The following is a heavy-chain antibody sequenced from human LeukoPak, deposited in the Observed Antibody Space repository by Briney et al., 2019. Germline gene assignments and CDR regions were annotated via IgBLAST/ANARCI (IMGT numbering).Heavy chain of an antibody. CDR2: ISGSGDVT. J-gene: IGHJ3*02. Sequence: PGGSLRLSCTSSGFTFSSDAMTWVRQAPGKGLEWVSSISGSGDVTYYADSVRGRFSTSRDNSKNTLYLQMNSLRAEDTAVYYCAIRVAATPNGDAFDIWGQGTMVTVSS. D-gene: IGHD2-15*01. V-gene: IGHV3-23*01. CDR1: GFTFSSDA. CDR3: AIRVAATPNGDAFDI.